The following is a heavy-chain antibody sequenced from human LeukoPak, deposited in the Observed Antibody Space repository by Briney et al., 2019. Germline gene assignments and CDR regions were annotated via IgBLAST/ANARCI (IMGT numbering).Heavy chain of an antibody. J-gene: IGHJ4*02. V-gene: IGHV4-34*01. D-gene: IGHD3-9*01. CDR2: INHSGST. Sequence: SETLSLTCAVYGGSFSGYYWSWIRQPPGKGLEWIGEINHSGSTNYNPSLKSRVTISVDTSKNQFSLKLSSVTAADTAVYYCARGTSYSQDYILTGYTHWGQGTLVTVSS. CDR3: ARGTSYSQDYILTGYTH. CDR1: GGSFSGYY.